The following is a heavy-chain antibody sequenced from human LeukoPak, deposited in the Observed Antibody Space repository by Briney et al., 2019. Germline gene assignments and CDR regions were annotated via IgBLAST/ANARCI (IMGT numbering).Heavy chain of an antibody. Sequence: ASVKVSCKASGYTFTSYDINWVRQATGQGLEWMGWMNPNSGNTGYAQKFQGRVTMTRNTSISTAYMELSSLRSVDTAVYYCARGSGYYYYYYGMDVWGQGTTVTVSS. D-gene: IGHD3-22*01. CDR1: GYTFTSYD. CDR2: MNPNSGNT. J-gene: IGHJ6*02. CDR3: ARGSGYYYYYYGMDV. V-gene: IGHV1-8*01.